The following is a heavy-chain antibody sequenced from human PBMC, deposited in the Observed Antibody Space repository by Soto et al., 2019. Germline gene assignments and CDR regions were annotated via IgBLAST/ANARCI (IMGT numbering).Heavy chain of an antibody. CDR1: GYTFSTYG. CDR3: ARVKVPAAILGAFEL. CDR2: INPFKGDT. J-gene: IGHJ3*01. D-gene: IGHD2-2*02. Sequence: QVQLVQSGAEMKKPGASVKVSCKASGYTFSTYGITWVRQAPGPGLDWMGWINPFKGDTNSAARFQDRVTMTTDTSTRTAYMELRSLRSDDTAVYYCARVKVPAAILGAFELWRQGTLVTVSS. V-gene: IGHV1-18*01.